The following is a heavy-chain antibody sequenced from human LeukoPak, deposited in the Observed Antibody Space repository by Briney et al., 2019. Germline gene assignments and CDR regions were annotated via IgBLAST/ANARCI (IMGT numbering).Heavy chain of an antibody. Sequence: SVKVSCKASGGTFSSYAISWVRQAPGQGLEWMGRIIPILGIANYAQKFQGRVTITADKSTSTAYMELSSLRSEDTAVYYCARGTYYDSSGYPVGTDYWGQGTLVTVSS. CDR3: ARGTYYDSSGYPVGTDY. D-gene: IGHD3-22*01. V-gene: IGHV1-69*04. CDR2: IIPILGIA. CDR1: GGTFSSYA. J-gene: IGHJ4*02.